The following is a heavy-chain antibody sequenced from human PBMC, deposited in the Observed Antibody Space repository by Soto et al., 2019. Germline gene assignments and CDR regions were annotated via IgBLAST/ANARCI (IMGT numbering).Heavy chain of an antibody. CDR2: IYHSGST. J-gene: IGHJ5*02. D-gene: IGHD6-13*01. V-gene: IGHV4-30-2*01. Sequence: SETLSLTCAVSGGSISSGGYSWSWIRQPPGKGLEWIGYIYHSGSTYYNPSLKSRVTISVDRSKNQFSLKLSSVTAADTAVYYCARGVKGSSWYWFDPWGQGTLATVSS. CDR1: GGSISSGGYS. CDR3: ARGVKGSSWYWFDP.